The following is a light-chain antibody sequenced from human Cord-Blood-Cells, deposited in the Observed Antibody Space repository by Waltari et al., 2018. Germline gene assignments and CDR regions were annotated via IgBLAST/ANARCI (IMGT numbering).Light chain of an antibody. Sequence: AIQFTQSPSSLSASVGDRVTITCRASQGISSALAWYQQKPGKAPKLLIYDASSLESGVPSRFSGSGSGTDFTLTISSLQPEDFATYYCQQFNNYPLYTFGQGTKLEIK. CDR2: DAS. CDR1: QGISSA. J-gene: IGKJ2*01. V-gene: IGKV1D-13*01. CDR3: QQFNNYPLYT.